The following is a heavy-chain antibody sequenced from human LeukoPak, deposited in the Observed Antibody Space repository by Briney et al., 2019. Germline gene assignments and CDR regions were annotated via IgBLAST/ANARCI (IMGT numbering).Heavy chain of an antibody. CDR3: ARDHGNYYDSSGYYPADY. V-gene: IGHV1-46*01. Sequence: ASVKVSCKASGYTFTSYYMHWVRQAPGQELEWMGIINPSGGSTSYAQKFQGRVTMTRDTSTSTVYMELSSLRSEDTAVYYCARDHGNYYDSSGYYPADYWGQGTLVTVSS. J-gene: IGHJ4*02. CDR1: GYTFTSYY. D-gene: IGHD3-22*01. CDR2: INPSGGST.